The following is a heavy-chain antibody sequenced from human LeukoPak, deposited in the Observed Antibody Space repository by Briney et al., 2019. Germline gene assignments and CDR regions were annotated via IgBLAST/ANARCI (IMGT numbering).Heavy chain of an antibody. D-gene: IGHD5-18*01. Sequence: GGSLRLSCAASGFTFSSYGMHWVRQAPGKGLEWVAVISYDGSNKYYADSVKGRFTVSRDSFENTLYLQMSSLRAEDTAVYYCAKGATYGYQPDYWGQGTLVTVSS. CDR3: AKGATYGYQPDY. CDR1: GFTFSSYG. J-gene: IGHJ4*02. V-gene: IGHV3-30*18. CDR2: ISYDGSNK.